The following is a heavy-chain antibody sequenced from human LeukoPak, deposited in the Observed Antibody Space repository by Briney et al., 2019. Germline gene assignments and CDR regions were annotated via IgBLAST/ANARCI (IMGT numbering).Heavy chain of an antibody. V-gene: IGHV4-38-2*02. J-gene: IGHJ4*02. CDR1: GYSISSGYY. D-gene: IGHD2-15*01. CDR3: ARTGFSLFDY. Sequence: PSETLSLTCSVSGYSISSGYYWGWIRQPSGKGLEWIGSIYNSGSTYNNPSLKSRVTISVDTSKNQFSLKVSSVTAADTAVYYCARTGFSLFDYWGQGTLVTVSS. CDR2: IYNSGST.